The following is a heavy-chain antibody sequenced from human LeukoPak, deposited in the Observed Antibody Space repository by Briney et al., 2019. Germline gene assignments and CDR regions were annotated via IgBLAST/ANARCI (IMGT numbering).Heavy chain of an antibody. CDR2: IIPLLDAA. D-gene: IGHD3-10*01. CDR3: ARSSIYYGSGICHFDY. V-gene: IGHV1-69*10. Sequence: EASVKVSCKVSGGSNYAINWVRLVSGQGLEWLGVIIPLLDAANSAQKFQGRVTFTADKLTRTAYMELSSLRSEDTAVYYCARSSIYYGSGICHFDYWGQGTLVTVSS. CDR1: GGSNYA. J-gene: IGHJ4*02.